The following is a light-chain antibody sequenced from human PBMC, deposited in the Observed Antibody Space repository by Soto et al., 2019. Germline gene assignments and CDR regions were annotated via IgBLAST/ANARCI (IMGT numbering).Light chain of an antibody. CDR3: QKYNSAPLT. CDR1: QGISSY. V-gene: IGKV1-9*01. CDR2: AAS. J-gene: IGKJ4*01. Sequence: DIQLTQSPSFLSASVGDRVTITCRASQGISSYLAWYQQKPGKAPKLLIYAASTLQSGVPSRFSGSGSGTEFTLTISSLQPEDVATYYCQKYNSAPLTFGGGTKVDIK.